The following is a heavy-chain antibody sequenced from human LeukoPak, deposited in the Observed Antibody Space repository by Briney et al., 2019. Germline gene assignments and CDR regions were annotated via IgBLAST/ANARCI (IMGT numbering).Heavy chain of an antibody. CDR2: ISSSGSTI. D-gene: IGHD3-9*01. J-gene: IGHJ3*02. V-gene: IGHV3-11*01. CDR1: GFTFSDYY. CDR3: AKASGEYDILTGDAFDI. Sequence: PGGSLRLSCAASGFTFSDYYMSWIRQAPGKGLEWVSYISSSGSTIYYADSVKGRFTISRDNSKNTLYLQMNSLRAEDTAVYYCAKASGEYDILTGDAFDIWGQGTMVTVSS.